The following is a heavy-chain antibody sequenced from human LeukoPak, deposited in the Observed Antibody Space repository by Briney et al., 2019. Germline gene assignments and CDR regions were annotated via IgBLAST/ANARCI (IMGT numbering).Heavy chain of an antibody. Sequence: SVKVSCKASGFTFTSSSMQLLRQARGQRLEWIGWIVVCSFNTNYAQKFQERVTITRDMSTSTAYMELSSLRSEDTAVYYCASGYSSSWYVAYWGQGTLVTVSS. V-gene: IGHV1-58*02. D-gene: IGHD6-13*01. CDR1: GFTFTSSS. CDR3: ASGYSSSWYVAY. J-gene: IGHJ4*02. CDR2: IVVCSFNT.